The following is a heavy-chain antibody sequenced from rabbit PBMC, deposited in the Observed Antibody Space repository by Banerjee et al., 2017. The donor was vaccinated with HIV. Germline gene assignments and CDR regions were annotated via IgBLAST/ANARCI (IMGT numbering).Heavy chain of an antibody. Sequence: QEQLEESGGGLVKPGASLTLTCKASGFSFNSDYYMCWVRQAPGKGPEWIGCIYTGSGSTWYASWANGRFTISRNTSLNTVTLQMTSLTAADTAPYFCATNIYVTKHGMDLWGPGTLVTVS. CDR3: ATNIYVTKHGMDL. V-gene: IGHV1S43*01. CDR2: IYTGSGST. D-gene: IGHD6-1*01. J-gene: IGHJ6*01. CDR1: GFSFNSDYY.